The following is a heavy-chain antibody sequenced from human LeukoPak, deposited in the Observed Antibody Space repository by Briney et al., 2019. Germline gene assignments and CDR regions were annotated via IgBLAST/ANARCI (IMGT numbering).Heavy chain of an antibody. J-gene: IGHJ6*03. D-gene: IGHD2-15*01. CDR1: GYSISSGYY. V-gene: IGHV4-38-2*01. CDR3: ARAPTDCSGDTCYYYCMDV. Sequence: SETLSLTCAVSGYSISSGYYWAWIRQSPGKGLECIGSIYHSGTAYYNPSLKSRVTISVDTSKNQFSLKLSSVTAADTAVYYCARAPTDCSGDTCYYYCMDVWGKGTTVTVSS. CDR2: IYHSGTA.